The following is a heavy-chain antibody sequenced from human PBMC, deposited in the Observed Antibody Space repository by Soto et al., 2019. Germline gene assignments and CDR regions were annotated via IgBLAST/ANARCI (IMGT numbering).Heavy chain of an antibody. J-gene: IGHJ2*01. D-gene: IGHD4-4*01. CDR1: GFTFSSYA. Sequence: QVQLVESGGGVVQPGRSLRLSCAASGFTFSSYAMHWVRQAPGKGLEWVAVISYDGSNKYYADSVKGRFTISRDNSKNRLYLPMNSLRLEDTAVYYCARPLWRDDYNWGYFDLWGRGTLVTVSS. CDR3: ARPLWRDDYNWGYFDL. V-gene: IGHV3-30-3*01. CDR2: ISYDGSNK.